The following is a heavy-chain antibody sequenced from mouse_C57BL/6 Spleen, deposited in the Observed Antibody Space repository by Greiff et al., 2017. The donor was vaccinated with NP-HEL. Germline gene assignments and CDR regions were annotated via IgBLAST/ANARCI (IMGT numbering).Heavy chain of an antibody. Sequence: QVQLKQSGAELARPGASVKLSCKASGYTFTSYGISWVKQRTGQGLEWIGEIYPRSGNTYYNEKFKGKATLTADKSSSTAYMELRSLTSEDSAVYFCARSGDYDEGYYFDYWGQGTTLTVSS. V-gene: IGHV1-81*01. CDR3: ARSGDYDEGYYFDY. J-gene: IGHJ2*01. D-gene: IGHD2-4*01. CDR2: IYPRSGNT. CDR1: GYTFTSYG.